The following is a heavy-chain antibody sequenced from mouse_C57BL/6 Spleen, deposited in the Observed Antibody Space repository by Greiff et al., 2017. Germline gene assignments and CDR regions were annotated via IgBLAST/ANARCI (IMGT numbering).Heavy chain of an antibody. Sequence: QVQLQQSGAELARPGASVKLSCKASGYTFTSYGISWVKQRTGQGLEWIGEIYPRSGNTYYNEKFKGKATLTADKSSSTAYMELRSLTSEDSAVYFCARNYYGSRFYYFDYWGQGTTLTVSS. D-gene: IGHD1-1*01. CDR3: ARNYYGSRFYYFDY. CDR2: IYPRSGNT. CDR1: GYTFTSYG. V-gene: IGHV1-81*01. J-gene: IGHJ2*01.